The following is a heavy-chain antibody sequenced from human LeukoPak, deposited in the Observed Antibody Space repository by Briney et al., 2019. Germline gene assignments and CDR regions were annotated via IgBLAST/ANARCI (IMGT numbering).Heavy chain of an antibody. CDR3: ARDYGSGSYYNGIDN. Sequence: PGGSLRLSCAASGFTFSSYVMSWVRQAPGKGLEWVSYINWNGGTTDYADSVKGRFTISRDNAMSSLYLQMNSLRAEDTALYYCARDYGSGSYYNGIDNWGQGTLVSVSS. V-gene: IGHV3-20*04. J-gene: IGHJ4*02. CDR1: GFTFSSYV. CDR2: INWNGGTT. D-gene: IGHD3-10*01.